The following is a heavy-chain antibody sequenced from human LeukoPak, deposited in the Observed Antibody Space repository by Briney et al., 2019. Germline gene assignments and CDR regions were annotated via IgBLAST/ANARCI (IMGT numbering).Heavy chain of an antibody. Sequence: SVKVSCKASGYTFTNYGISWVRQAPGQGLEWMGGIIPIFGTANYAQKFQGRVTITADESTSTAYMELSSLRSEDTAVYYCAAGVGYAHDAFDIWGQGTMVTVSS. J-gene: IGHJ3*02. CDR3: AAGVGYAHDAFDI. CDR1: GYTFTNYG. D-gene: IGHD2-2*01. V-gene: IGHV1-69*13. CDR2: IIPIFGTA.